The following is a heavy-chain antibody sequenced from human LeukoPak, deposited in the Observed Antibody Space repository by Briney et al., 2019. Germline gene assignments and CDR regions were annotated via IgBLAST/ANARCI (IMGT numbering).Heavy chain of an antibody. Sequence: SETLSLTCTVSGGSISSYYWSWIRQPPGKGLEWIGYIYYSGSTNYNPSLKSRVTISVDTSKNQFSLKLSSVTAADTAVYYCARLTANYYDSSGLFDYWGQGTLVSVSS. CDR1: GGSISSYY. CDR2: IYYSGST. CDR3: ARLTANYYDSSGLFDY. D-gene: IGHD3-22*01. J-gene: IGHJ4*02. V-gene: IGHV4-59*08.